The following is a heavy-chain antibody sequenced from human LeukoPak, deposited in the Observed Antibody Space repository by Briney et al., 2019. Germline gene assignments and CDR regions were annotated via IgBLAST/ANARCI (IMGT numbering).Heavy chain of an antibody. D-gene: IGHD1-7*01. CDR3: VRDRELHY. Sequence: KTSETLSLTCTVSGGSISSYYWNWIRQPPGKGLEWIGYMYYSGSTNYNPSLKSRATISVDTSKNQFSLKLTSMTAADTAFYYCVRDRELHYWGQGILVTVSS. CDR1: GGSISSYY. J-gene: IGHJ4*02. CDR2: MYYSGST. V-gene: IGHV4-59*01.